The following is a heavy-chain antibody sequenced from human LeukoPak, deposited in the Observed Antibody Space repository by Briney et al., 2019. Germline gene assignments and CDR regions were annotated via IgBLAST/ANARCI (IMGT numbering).Heavy chain of an antibody. CDR1: GFTFSSYA. D-gene: IGHD1-26*01. CDR3: ARGGSYLSAIEI. J-gene: IGHJ3*02. Sequence: GGSLRLSCAASGFTFSSYAMSWVRQAPGKGLEWVSAISGSGGSTYYADSVKGRFTISRDNSKNTLYLQMNSLRAEDTAVYYCARGGSYLSAIEIWGQGTMVTVSS. V-gene: IGHV3-23*01. CDR2: ISGSGGST.